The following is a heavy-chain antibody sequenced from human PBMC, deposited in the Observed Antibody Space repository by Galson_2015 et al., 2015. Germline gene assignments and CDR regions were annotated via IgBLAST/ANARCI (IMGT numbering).Heavy chain of an antibody. Sequence: CAISGDSVSSNSAAWNWIRQSPSRGLEWLGRTYYRSKWYNDYAVSVKSRITINPDTSKNQSSLQLNSVTPEDTAVYYCARGYEYCTNGVWKLALERKCAYNWFDPWGQGTLVTVSS. CDR2: TYYRSKWYN. J-gene: IGHJ5*02. CDR1: GDSVSSNSAA. D-gene: IGHD2-8*01. V-gene: IGHV6-1*01. CDR3: ARGYEYCTNGVWKLALERKCAYNWFDP.